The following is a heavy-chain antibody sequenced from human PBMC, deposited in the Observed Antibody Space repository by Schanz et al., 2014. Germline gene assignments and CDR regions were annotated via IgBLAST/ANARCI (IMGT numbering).Heavy chain of an antibody. CDR2: ISSGGGST. V-gene: IGHV3-NL1*01. J-gene: IGHJ3*02. D-gene: IGHD2-21*01. CDR1: GFTFSSYD. Sequence: QVQLVESGGGVVQPGRSLRLSCVASGFTFSSYDVFWVRQAPGKGLEWVSSISSGGGSTYYADSVKGRFTISRDNSKNTLYLQMKSLRPEDTAVYYCARDGYSVVVISPTESFDIWGQGTMVTVSP. CDR3: ARDGYSVVVISPTESFDI.